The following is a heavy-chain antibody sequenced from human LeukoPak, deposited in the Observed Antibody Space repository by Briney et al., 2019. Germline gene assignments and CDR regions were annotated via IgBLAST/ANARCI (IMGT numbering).Heavy chain of an antibody. Sequence: SETLSLTCTVSGGSISSYYWSWIRQPPGKGLEWIGYIYYSGSTNYNPSPKSRVTISVDTSKNQFSLKLSSVTAADTAVYYCARQAGIAVAGMNWFDPWGQGTLVTASS. D-gene: IGHD6-19*01. CDR2: IYYSGST. J-gene: IGHJ5*02. CDR1: GGSISSYY. CDR3: ARQAGIAVAGMNWFDP. V-gene: IGHV4-59*08.